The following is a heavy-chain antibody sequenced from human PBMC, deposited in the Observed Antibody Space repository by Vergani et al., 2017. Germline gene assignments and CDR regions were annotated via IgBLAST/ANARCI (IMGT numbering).Heavy chain of an antibody. J-gene: IGHJ4*02. CDR2: INHSGST. Sequence: QVQLQQWGAGLLKPSETLSLTCAVYGGSFSGYYWSWIRQPPGKGLEWIGEINHSGSTNDNPSLKSRDNISVDTSKNQFSLKLSSVAAADTAVYYCARGADYGDYSFDCWGQGTLVTVSS. D-gene: IGHD4-17*01. CDR3: ARGADYGDYSFDC. CDR1: GGSFSGYY. V-gene: IGHV4-34*01.